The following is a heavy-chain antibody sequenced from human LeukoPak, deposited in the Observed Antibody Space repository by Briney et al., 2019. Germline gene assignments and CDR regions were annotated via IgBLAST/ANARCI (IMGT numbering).Heavy chain of an antibody. CDR3: ASRPYGVDYFDP. D-gene: IGHD4-17*01. J-gene: IGHJ5*02. CDR2: MNPNSGNT. Sequence: ASVKVSCKASGYTFTSYYMHWVRQAPGQGLEWMGWMNPNSGNTGYAQKFQGRVTMTRNTSISTAYMELSSLRSEDTAVYYCASRPYGVDYFDPWGQGTLVTVSS. CDR1: GYTFTSYY. V-gene: IGHV1-8*02.